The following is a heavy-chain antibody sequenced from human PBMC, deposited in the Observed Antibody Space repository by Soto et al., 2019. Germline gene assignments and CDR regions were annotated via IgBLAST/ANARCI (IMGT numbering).Heavy chain of an antibody. Sequence: APGKGLEWVSVIYSGGSTSYADSVTGRFNISSHNSKNTLYLQMNSLRAEDSAVNYCARISWSGLDLDVWGKG. D-gene: IGHD6-13*01. V-gene: IGHV3-53*04. CDR3: ARISWSGLDLDV. J-gene: IGHJ6*03. CDR2: IYSGGST.